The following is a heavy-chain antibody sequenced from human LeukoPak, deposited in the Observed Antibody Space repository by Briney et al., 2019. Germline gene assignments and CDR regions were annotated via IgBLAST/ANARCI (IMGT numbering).Heavy chain of an antibody. CDR1: GNTLSEFS. J-gene: IGHJ5*02. CDR2: FDPEVGET. Sequence: ASVKVSCKVTGNTLSEFSMHWVRQSPGKGLEWMGGFDPEVGETVYAQKFQGRVTMTEDTSTETAYMEQSSLRSEDTAVYYCATDLLAGGLKTFDPWGQGTLVTVSS. CDR3: ATDLLAGGLKTFDP. V-gene: IGHV1-24*01.